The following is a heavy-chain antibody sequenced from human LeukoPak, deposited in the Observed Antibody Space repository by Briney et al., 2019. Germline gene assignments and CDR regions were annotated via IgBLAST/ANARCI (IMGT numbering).Heavy chain of an antibody. CDR3: ARRGGGSSWYGFYYYYMDV. D-gene: IGHD6-13*01. CDR1: GYTFTSYG. CDR2: ISAYNGNT. J-gene: IGHJ6*03. Sequence: GESLKISCKASGYTFTSYGISWVRQAPGQGLEWMGWISAYNGNTNYAQKLQGRVTMTTDTSTSTAYMELRSLRSDDTAVYYCARRGGGSSWYGFYYYYMDVWGKGTTATVSS. V-gene: IGHV1-18*01.